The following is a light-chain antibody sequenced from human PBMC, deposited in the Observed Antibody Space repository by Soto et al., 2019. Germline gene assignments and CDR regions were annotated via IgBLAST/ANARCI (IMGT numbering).Light chain of an antibody. V-gene: IGKV3-15*01. Sequence: EIVMTQSPGTLSVSPGERATLSCRASQSVSSNLAWYQRKPGQAPRLLIYGASTRASGIPARFSGSGSGTEFTLTISSLHSEDFAVYYCQQYNNWPPWTFGQGTKVEIK. J-gene: IGKJ1*01. CDR1: QSVSSN. CDR2: GAS. CDR3: QQYNNWPPWT.